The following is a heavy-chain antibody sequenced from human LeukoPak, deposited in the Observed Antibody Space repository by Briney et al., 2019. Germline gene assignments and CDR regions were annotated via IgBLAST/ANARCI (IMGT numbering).Heavy chain of an antibody. D-gene: IGHD3-22*01. J-gene: IGHJ4*02. CDR3: ATSSLIYYYDSSGYFYY. Sequence: GGSLRLSCTTSGITFGDHAMSWVRQAPGKGLEWVSAISGSGGSTYYADSVKGRVTISRDNSKNTLYLQMNSLRAEDTAVYYCATSSLIYYYDSSGYFYYWGQGTLVTVSS. CDR2: ISGSGGST. V-gene: IGHV3-23*01. CDR1: GITFGDHA.